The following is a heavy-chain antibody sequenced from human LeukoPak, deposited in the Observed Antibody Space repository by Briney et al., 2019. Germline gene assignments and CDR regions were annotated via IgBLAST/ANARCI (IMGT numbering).Heavy chain of an antibody. D-gene: IGHD6-19*01. V-gene: IGHV3-64*01. Sequence: GGSLRLSCAASGFTFSSYAMHWVRQAPGKGLKYVSPISSNGGSTYYANSVKGRFTISRDNSKNTLYLQMGSLRAEDMAVYYCARIAVAGNYYYYYYMDVWGKGTTVTVSS. CDR3: ARIAVAGNYYYYYYMDV. CDR1: GFTFSSYA. CDR2: ISSNGGST. J-gene: IGHJ6*03.